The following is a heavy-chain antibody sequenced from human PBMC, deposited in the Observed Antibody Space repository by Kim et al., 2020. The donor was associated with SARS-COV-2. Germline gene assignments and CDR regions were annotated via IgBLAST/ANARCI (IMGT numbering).Heavy chain of an antibody. V-gene: IGHV3-9*01. CDR2: ITWNSGSI. J-gene: IGHJ6*03. D-gene: IGHD6-13*01. CDR1: GFTFDDYA. Sequence: GRSLRLSCAASGFTFDDYAMHWVRQAPGKGLEWVSGITWNSGSIGYADSVKGRFTISRDNAKNSLYLQMNSLRPEDTALYYCAKDMGYSSSWYGTSISPHMDVWGKGTTVTVSS. CDR3: AKDMGYSSSWYGTSISPHMDV.